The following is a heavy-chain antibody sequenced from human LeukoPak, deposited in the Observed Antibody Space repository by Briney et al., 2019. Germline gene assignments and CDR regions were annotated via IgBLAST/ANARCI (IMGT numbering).Heavy chain of an antibody. CDR2: ISSSSNTI. V-gene: IGHV3-48*01. CDR1: GFTFSSYS. J-gene: IGHJ4*02. D-gene: IGHD4-17*01. Sequence: GGSLRLSCAASGFTFSSYSMNWVRQAPGKGLDWVSYISSSSNTIYYADSVKGRFTTSRDNAKNSLYLQMNSLRAEDTAVYYCARDWLSMTTVTTGDYYWGQGTLVTVSS. CDR3: ARDWLSMTTVTTGDYY.